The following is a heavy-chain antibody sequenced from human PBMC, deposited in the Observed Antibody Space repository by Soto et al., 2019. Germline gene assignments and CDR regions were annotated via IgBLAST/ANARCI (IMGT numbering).Heavy chain of an antibody. Sequence: GGSLRLSCAASGFTFSSYSMNWVRQAPGKGLEWVSYISSSSTIYYADSVKGRFTISRDNAKNSLYLQMNSLRDEDTAVYYCARDAIAAAGTLDYWGQGTLVTVS. D-gene: IGHD6-13*01. V-gene: IGHV3-48*02. J-gene: IGHJ4*02. CDR3: ARDAIAAAGTLDY. CDR2: ISSSSTI. CDR1: GFTFSSYS.